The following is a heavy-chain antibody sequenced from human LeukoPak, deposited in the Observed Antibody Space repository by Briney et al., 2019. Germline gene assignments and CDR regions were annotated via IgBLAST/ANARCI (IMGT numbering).Heavy chain of an antibody. CDR3: AKDDRQQWLVRYGMDV. J-gene: IGHJ6*02. V-gene: IGHV3-21*01. CDR2: ISSSSSYI. D-gene: IGHD6-19*01. Sequence: GGSLRLSCAASGFTFSSYSMNWVRQAPGKGLEWVSSISSSSSYIYYADSVKGRFTISRDNSKNTVFLQMNSLRPEDTAVHYCAKDDRQQWLVRYGMDVWGQGTTVTVSS. CDR1: GFTFSSYS.